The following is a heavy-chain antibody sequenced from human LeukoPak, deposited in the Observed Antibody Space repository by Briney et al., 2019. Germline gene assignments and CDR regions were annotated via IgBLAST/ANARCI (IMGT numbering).Heavy chain of an antibody. D-gene: IGHD2-15*01. Sequence: ASVKVSCKASGYTFTSYGVSGVRQAPGQGLEWMGWISAYNGNTNYAQKLQGRVTMTTDTSTSTAYMELRSLRSDDTAVYYCARDLNIVVVVAAAHQGTFDYWGQGTLVTVSS. J-gene: IGHJ4*02. CDR2: ISAYNGNT. CDR1: GYTFTSYG. CDR3: ARDLNIVVVVAAAHQGTFDY. V-gene: IGHV1-18*01.